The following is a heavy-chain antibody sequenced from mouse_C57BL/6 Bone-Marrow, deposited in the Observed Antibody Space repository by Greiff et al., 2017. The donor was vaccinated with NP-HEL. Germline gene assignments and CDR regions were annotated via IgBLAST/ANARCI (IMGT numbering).Heavy chain of an antibody. CDR1: GFTFSSYG. D-gene: IGHD2-1*01. Sequence: EVQGVESGGDLVKPGGSLKLSCAASGFTFSSYGMSWVRPTPDKRLEGVATISSGGSYTYYPDSVKGRFTIARDNAKNTLYLQMSSLKSEDTAMYYCASRVYYGNFYWYFDVWGTGTTVTVSS. CDR3: ASRVYYGNFYWYFDV. V-gene: IGHV5-6*01. J-gene: IGHJ1*03. CDR2: ISSGGSYT.